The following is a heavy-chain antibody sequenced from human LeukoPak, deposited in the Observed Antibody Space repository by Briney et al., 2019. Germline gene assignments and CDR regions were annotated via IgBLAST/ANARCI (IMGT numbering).Heavy chain of an antibody. CDR3: ARRSSGWEFDY. V-gene: IGHV3-64*01. D-gene: IGHD6-19*01. CDR1: AFTFSSHS. CDR2: IRSNGDST. J-gene: IGHJ4*02. Sequence: GGSLRLSCVASAFTFSSHSMHWVRQPPGEGLEYVSGIRSNGDSTYFAKSVKGRFTISRDNSKNTLDLQMGSLRAEDMAVYYCARRSSGWEFDYWGQGTLVTVSS.